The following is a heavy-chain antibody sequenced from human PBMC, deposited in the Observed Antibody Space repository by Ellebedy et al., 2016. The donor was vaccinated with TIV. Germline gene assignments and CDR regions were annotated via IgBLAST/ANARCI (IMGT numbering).Heavy chain of an antibody. CDR3: ATSGGGH. V-gene: IGHV3-7*03. CDR2: INPDGSAK. CDR1: GFAFSSHA. D-gene: IGHD2-15*01. Sequence: GESLKISCAASGFAFSSHAMHWVRQAPGKGLEWVAKINPDGSAKYHVDSMKERFTISRDNAKNSLFLQMNSLRAEDTAVYHCATSGGGHWGQGARVTVSS. J-gene: IGHJ4*02.